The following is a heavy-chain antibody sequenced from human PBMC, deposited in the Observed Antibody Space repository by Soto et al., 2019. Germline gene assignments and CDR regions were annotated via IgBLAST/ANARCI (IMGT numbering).Heavy chain of an antibody. CDR3: VRYSRTLGWFFDL. V-gene: IGHV3-73*02. D-gene: IGHD2-21*01. CDR1: GFTFSDSA. CDR2: IRSKGNNYAT. J-gene: IGHJ2*01. Sequence: EVQLVESGGGLVQPGGSLKLSCAASGFTFSDSAMHWVRQASGEGLEWLGRIRSKGNNYATEYGASLKGRFTISRDDSKKTTYLQMSNLNTEDTAGYYCVRYSRTLGWFFDLWGRGTLVTVSS.